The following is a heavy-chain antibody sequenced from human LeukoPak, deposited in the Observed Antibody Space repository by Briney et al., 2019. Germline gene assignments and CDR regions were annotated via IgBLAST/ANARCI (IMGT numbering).Heavy chain of an antibody. J-gene: IGHJ4*02. CDR1: GGSISSGSYY. V-gene: IGHV4-61*02. Sequence: SETLSLTCTVSGGSISSGSYYWSWIRQPAGKGLEWIGRIYTSGSTNYNPSLKSRVTISIDTSKNQFSLKLSSVTAADTAVYYCARDNGYSYGYIGSDYWGQGTLVTVSS. CDR3: ARDNGYSYGYIGSDY. D-gene: IGHD5-18*01. CDR2: IYTSGST.